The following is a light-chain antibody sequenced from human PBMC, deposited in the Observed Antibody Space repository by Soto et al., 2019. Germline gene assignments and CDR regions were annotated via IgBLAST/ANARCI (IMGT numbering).Light chain of an antibody. J-gene: IGKJ2*01. CDR3: QRYGSSPPFT. V-gene: IGKV3-20*01. CDR1: QRVSSSY. Sequence: EIVLTQSPGTLSLSPGERATLSCRASQRVSSSYLAWYQQKPGQAPRLLIYGASTRATGIPDRFSGSGSGTDFTLTISRLEPEDFAVYFCQRYGSSPPFTFGQVTKLDIK. CDR2: GAS.